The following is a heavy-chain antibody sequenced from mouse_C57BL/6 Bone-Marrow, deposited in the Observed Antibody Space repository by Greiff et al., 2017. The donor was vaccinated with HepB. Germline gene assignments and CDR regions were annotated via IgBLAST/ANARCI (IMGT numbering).Heavy chain of an antibody. CDR3: ATQTGTDAMDY. CDR2: ISNLAYSI. CDR1: GFTFSDYG. J-gene: IGHJ4*01. D-gene: IGHD4-1*01. V-gene: IGHV5-15*01. Sequence: ELQGVESGGGLVQPGGSLKLSCAASGFTFSDYGMAWVRHSPRKGLEWVAFISNLAYSIYYADTVTGRFTISSENAKNTLYLEMSSLRSEDTAMYYCATQTGTDAMDYWGQGTSVTVSS.